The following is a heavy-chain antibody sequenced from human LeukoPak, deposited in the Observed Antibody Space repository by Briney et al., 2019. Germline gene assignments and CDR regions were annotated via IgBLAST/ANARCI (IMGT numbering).Heavy chain of an antibody. Sequence: SVKVSCKASGGTSNSHAISWVRQAPGQGLEWMGRIIPNLGTTNCAQNFQDRVTLTPDKSTNTAYMELTSLTSDDTAVYYCATTNDGGGYQWGDFFDFWGKGTLVTVSS. CDR2: IIPNLGTT. CDR3: ATTNDGGGYQWGDFFDF. V-gene: IGHV1-69*04. J-gene: IGHJ4*02. D-gene: IGHD3-16*02. CDR1: GGTSNSHA.